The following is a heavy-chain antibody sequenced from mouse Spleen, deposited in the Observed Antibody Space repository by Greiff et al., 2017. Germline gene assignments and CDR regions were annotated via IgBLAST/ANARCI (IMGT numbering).Heavy chain of an antibody. CDR2: ISYDGSN. V-gene: IGHV3-6*01. CDR1: GYSITSGYY. J-gene: IGHJ3*01. CDR3: AREGNYVGFAY. Sequence: EVKLQESGPGLVKPSQSLSLTCSVTGYSITSGYYWNWIRQFPGNKLEWMGYISYDGSNNYNPSLKNRISITRDTSKNQFFLKLNSVTTEDTATYYCAREGNYVGFAYWGQGTLVTVSA. D-gene: IGHD2-1*01.